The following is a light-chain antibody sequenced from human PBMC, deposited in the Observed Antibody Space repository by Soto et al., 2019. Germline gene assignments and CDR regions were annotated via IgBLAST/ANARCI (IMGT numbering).Light chain of an antibody. J-gene: IGLJ1*01. CDR3: QSYDTSLSGGSV. V-gene: IGLV1-40*01. CDR1: SSNIGAGFD. CDR2: GNN. Sequence: QSALTQSPSVSGAPGQRVSISCTGTSSNIGAGFDVHWYQQLPATAPKLLIYGNNNRPSGVPDRFSGFKSGTSASLAITGLQAEDEADYYCQSYDTSLSGGSVFGTGTKVTVL.